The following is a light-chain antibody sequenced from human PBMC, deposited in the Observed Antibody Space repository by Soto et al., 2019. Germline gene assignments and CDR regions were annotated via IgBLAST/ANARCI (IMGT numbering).Light chain of an antibody. CDR1: QGISSY. V-gene: IGKV1-9*01. J-gene: IGKJ1*01. CDR3: QQYNTYSGT. Sequence: IQLTQSPSSLSASVGDRVTITCRASQGISSYLAWYQQKPGKAPKLLIYAASTLQSGVPSRFSGSGSGTEFTLTISSLQPEDFATYYCQQYNTYSGTFGQGTKVDIK. CDR2: AAS.